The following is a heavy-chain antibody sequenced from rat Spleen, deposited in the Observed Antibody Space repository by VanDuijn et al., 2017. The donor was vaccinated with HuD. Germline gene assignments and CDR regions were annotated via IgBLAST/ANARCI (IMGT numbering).Heavy chain of an antibody. CDR1: GFTFNDYA. CDR3: ATENYWFAY. J-gene: IGHJ3*01. Sequence: EVQLVESGGGLVQPGNSLKLSCAVSGFTFNDYAMAWVRQSPKKGLEWVATINFDGSTTYYRDSVKGRFTISRDNTKSTLYLQMNSLRSEDTATYYCATENYWFAYWGQGTLVTVSS. D-gene: IGHD1-10*01. V-gene: IGHV5S10*01. CDR2: INFDGSTT.